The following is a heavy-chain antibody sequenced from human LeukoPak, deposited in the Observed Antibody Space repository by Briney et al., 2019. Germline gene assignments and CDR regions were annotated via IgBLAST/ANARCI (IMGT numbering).Heavy chain of an antibody. J-gene: IGHJ4*02. V-gene: IGHV3-9*01. CDR3: AKDRLRVGVLFDV. CDR2: ISSISGSI. Sequence: PGGSLRLSCAASGFIFADYATHCVRQHPRKGMEWHSRISSISGSIGYAYSVMGRLSISRDNAKNSLYLQMNSMRGEDTALYYCAKDRLRVGVLFDVWGQGTLVTVSS. CDR1: GFIFADYA. D-gene: IGHD1-26*01.